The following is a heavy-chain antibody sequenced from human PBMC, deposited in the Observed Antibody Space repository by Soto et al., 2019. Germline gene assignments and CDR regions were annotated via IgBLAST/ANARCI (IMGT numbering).Heavy chain of an antibody. D-gene: IGHD6-19*01. V-gene: IGHV1-2*02. Sequence: QVQLVQSGAEVKKPGASVKVSCKASGYTFTGHYMHWGRQAPGQGLEWMGWINPNSGGTNYAQKVQGRVSKTRDTSISTAYLERSRLRSDDAAVYYCARGDSSGWYGGGPAYWGQGTLVTVSS. CDR1: GYTFTGHY. CDR2: INPNSGGT. J-gene: IGHJ4*02. CDR3: ARGDSSGWYGGGPAY.